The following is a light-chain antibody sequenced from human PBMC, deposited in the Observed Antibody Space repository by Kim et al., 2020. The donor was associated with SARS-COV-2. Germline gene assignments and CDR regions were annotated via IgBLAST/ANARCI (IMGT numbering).Light chain of an antibody. J-gene: IGLJ3*02. V-gene: IGLV1-44*01. CDR2: SNN. Sequence: ELTQPPSASGAPGQRVTISCSGSSSNIGSNTVNWYQQLPGTAPKLLIYSNNQRPSGVPDRFSGSKSGTSASLAISGLQSEDEADYYCAAWDDSLNGWVFGGGTKLTVL. CDR3: AAWDDSLNGWV. CDR1: SSNIGSNT.